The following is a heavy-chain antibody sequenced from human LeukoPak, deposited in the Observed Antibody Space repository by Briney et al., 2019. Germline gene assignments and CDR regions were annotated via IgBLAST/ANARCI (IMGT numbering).Heavy chain of an antibody. Sequence: SETLSLTCAVYGGSFSGYYWSWIRQPPGKGLEWIGEINHSGSINYNPSLKSRVTISVDTSKNQFSLKLSSVTAADTAVYYCARGPFSRHYDSSGYPDYWGQGTLVTVSS. J-gene: IGHJ4*02. CDR3: ARGPFSRHYDSSGYPDY. CDR2: INHSGSI. V-gene: IGHV4-34*01. D-gene: IGHD3-22*01. CDR1: GGSFSGYY.